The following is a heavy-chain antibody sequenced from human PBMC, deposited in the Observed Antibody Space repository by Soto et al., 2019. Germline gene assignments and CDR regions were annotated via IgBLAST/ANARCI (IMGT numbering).Heavy chain of an antibody. CDR2: ISAYNGNT. V-gene: IGHV1-18*01. Sequence: QVQLVQSGAEVKKPGASVKVSCKASGYTFTSYGISWVRQAPGQGLEWMGWISAYNGNTSYAQKLQGRVTMTTDTSTSTAYMELRSLRSDDTAVYYCARRNWNYGFYYYGMDVWGQGTTVTVSS. CDR3: ARRNWNYGFYYYGMDV. D-gene: IGHD1-7*01. CDR1: GYTFTSYG. J-gene: IGHJ6*02.